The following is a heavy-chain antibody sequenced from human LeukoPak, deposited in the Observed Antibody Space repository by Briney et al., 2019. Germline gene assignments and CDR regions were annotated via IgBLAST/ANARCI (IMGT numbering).Heavy chain of an antibody. Sequence: ASVKVSFKASGYTFTGYYMHWVRQAPGQGLEWMGWINPNSGGTNYAQKFQGWVTMTRDTSISTAYMELSRLRSDDTAVYHCARDREDDYGDYRYFDLWGRGTLVTVSS. J-gene: IGHJ2*01. CDR3: ARDREDDYGDYRYFDL. CDR2: INPNSGGT. CDR1: GYTFTGYY. V-gene: IGHV1-2*04. D-gene: IGHD4-17*01.